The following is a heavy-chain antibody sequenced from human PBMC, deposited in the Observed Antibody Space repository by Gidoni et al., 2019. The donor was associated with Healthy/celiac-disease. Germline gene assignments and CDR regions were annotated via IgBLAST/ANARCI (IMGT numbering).Heavy chain of an antibody. Sequence: EVQLLESGGGLVQPGGSLRLSCAAAGFTFSSYAMSWVRQAPGKGLEWVSAISVSGGSTYYADSVKGRFTISRDNSKNTLYLQMNSLRAEDTAVYYCAKHLQYRGIADFDYWGQGTLVTVSS. CDR3: AKHLQYRGIADFDY. V-gene: IGHV3-23*01. CDR2: ISVSGGST. J-gene: IGHJ4*02. CDR1: GFTFSSYA. D-gene: IGHD6-13*01.